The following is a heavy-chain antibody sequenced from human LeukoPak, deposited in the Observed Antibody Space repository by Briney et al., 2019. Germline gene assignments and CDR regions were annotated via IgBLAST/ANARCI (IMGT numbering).Heavy chain of an antibody. CDR3: AKSLYYYDSSGLDAFDI. Sequence: PGGSLRLSCAASGFTFRSYAMSWVRQAPGKGLEWVSGISASGGSTYYADSVKGRFTISRDNSKNTLYLQMNSLRAGDTAVYYCAKSLYYYDSSGLDAFDIWGQGTMVTVSS. V-gene: IGHV3-23*01. CDR1: GFTFRSYA. D-gene: IGHD3-22*01. J-gene: IGHJ3*02. CDR2: ISASGGST.